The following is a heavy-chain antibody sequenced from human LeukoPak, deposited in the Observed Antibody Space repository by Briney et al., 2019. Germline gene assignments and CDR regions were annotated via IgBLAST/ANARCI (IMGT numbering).Heavy chain of an antibody. CDR2: ISTSGST. CDR1: GGSISSGSYY. CDR3: ARVGYTYGYGTSYFDY. Sequence: SETLSLTCAVSGGSISSGSYYWNWIRQPAGKGLEWIGRISTSGSTNYNPSLKSPVTISVDTSKNQFSLKLISVTAADTAVYYCARVGYTYGYGTSYFDYWGQGTLVTVSS. V-gene: IGHV4-61*02. D-gene: IGHD5-18*01. J-gene: IGHJ4*02.